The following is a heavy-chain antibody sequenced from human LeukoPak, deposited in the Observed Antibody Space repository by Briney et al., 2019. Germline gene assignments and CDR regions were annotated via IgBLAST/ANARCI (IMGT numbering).Heavy chain of an antibody. CDR1: GGSLSGYY. V-gene: IGHV4-34*01. CDR3: ARHGYGSGSYADS. J-gene: IGHJ4*02. CDR2: INHSGST. D-gene: IGHD3-10*01. Sequence: SETLSLTWAVYGGSLSGYYWSWIRQPPGKGLEWIGEINHSGSTNYNPSLKSRVTISVDTSKNQFSLKLSSVTAADTAVYYCARHGYGSGSYADSWGQGTLVTVSS.